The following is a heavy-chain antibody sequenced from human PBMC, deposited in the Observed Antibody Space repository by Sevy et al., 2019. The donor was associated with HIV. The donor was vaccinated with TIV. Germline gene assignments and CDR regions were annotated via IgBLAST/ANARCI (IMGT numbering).Heavy chain of an antibody. Sequence: ASVKVSCKASGYTFTSYDINWVRQATGQGLEWMGWMNPNSGNTGYAQKFQGRVTMTRNTSISTAYMELSSLRSEDTAMYYCARYLINRAGYGMDVWGQGTTVTVSS. D-gene: IGHD6-19*01. CDR1: GYTFTSYD. CDR3: ARYLINRAGYGMDV. J-gene: IGHJ6*02. CDR2: MNPNSGNT. V-gene: IGHV1-8*01.